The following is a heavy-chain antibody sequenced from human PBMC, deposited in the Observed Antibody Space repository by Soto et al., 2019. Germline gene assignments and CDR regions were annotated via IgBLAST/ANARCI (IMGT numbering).Heavy chain of an antibody. J-gene: IGHJ4*02. Sequence: HVQLVQSGTEVKKPGASVKVSCKVSGYTFTSYGMSWVRQAPGQGLEWMGWISTYNGNTNYAQNLQGRVTMTTDTSTSTAYMELRSLRSDDTAVYYCASRRGTYPYYFDYWGQGTLVTVSS. CDR1: GYTFTSYG. CDR3: ASRRGTYPYYFDY. V-gene: IGHV1-18*01. CDR2: ISTYNGNT.